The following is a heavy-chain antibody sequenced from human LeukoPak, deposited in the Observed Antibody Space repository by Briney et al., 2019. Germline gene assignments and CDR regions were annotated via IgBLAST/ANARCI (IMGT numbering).Heavy chain of an antibody. CDR3: TRHSVAGTSGSDY. J-gene: IGHJ4*02. V-gene: IGHV3-23*01. CDR2: ISGSGGTT. D-gene: IGHD6-19*01. Sequence: GGSLRLSCAASGFTFSSYAMSWVRQAPGKGLEWVSVISGSGGTTYYADSVKGRFTISRDNSKNTLYLQMNSLKTEDTAVYYCTRHSVAGTSGSDYWGQGTLVTVSS. CDR1: GFTFSSYA.